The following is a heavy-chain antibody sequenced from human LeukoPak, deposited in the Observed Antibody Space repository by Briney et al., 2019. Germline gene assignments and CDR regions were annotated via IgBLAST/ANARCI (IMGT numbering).Heavy chain of an antibody. D-gene: IGHD6-6*01. CDR2: ISYDGSKK. Sequence: GGSLRLSCADSGFTFSSYAMHWVRQAPGKGLEWVAVISYDGSKKYYADSVKGRFTISRDNSKNTLYLQINSLRVEDTAVYYCARELHRGSSAHNFHYWGQGTLVTVSS. CDR1: GFTFSSYA. J-gene: IGHJ4*02. V-gene: IGHV3-30-3*01. CDR3: ARELHRGSSAHNFHY.